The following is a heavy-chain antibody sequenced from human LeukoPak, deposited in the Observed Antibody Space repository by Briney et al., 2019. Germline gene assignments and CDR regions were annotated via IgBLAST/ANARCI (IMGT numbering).Heavy chain of an antibody. CDR2: ISGSGGGT. CDR3: AKDRAHDYSNYEVDY. J-gene: IGHJ4*02. Sequence: TGGSLRLSCAASGFTFSSYAMSWVRQAPGKGLAWVSSISGSGGGTYYADSVKGRFTISRDYSKNTLSLQMNSLRAEDTAVYYCAKDRAHDYSNYEVDYWGQGTLVTVSS. V-gene: IGHV3-23*01. CDR1: GFTFSSYA. D-gene: IGHD4-11*01.